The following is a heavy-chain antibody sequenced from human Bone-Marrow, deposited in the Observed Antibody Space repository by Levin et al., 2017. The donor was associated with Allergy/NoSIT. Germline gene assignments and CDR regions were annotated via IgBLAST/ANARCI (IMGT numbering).Heavy chain of an antibody. CDR3: ARISSYYEPRYSSSWYGYFDY. CDR2: IFSNDEK. D-gene: IGHD6-13*01. J-gene: IGHJ4*02. V-gene: IGHV2-26*01. CDR1: GFSLSNARMG. Sequence: GSGPTLVKPTETLTLTCTVSGFSLSNARMGVSWSRQPPGKALEWLAHIFSNDEKSYSTSLKSRLTISKDTSKSQVVLTMTNMDPVDTATYYCARISSYYEPRYSSSWYGYFDYWGQGTLVTVSS.